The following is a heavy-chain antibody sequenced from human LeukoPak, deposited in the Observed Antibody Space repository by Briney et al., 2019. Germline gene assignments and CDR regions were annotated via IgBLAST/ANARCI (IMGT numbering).Heavy chain of an antibody. CDR2: INPNSGGT. CDR3: ARDFKVRGIDAFDI. Sequence: GASVKVSCKASGYTFTGYYMHWVRQAPGQGLEWMGWINPNSGGTNYAQKLQGRVTMTRDTSISTAYMELSRLRSDDTAVYYCARDFKVRGIDAFDIWGQGTMVTVSS. D-gene: IGHD3-10*01. J-gene: IGHJ3*02. V-gene: IGHV1-2*02. CDR1: GYTFTGYY.